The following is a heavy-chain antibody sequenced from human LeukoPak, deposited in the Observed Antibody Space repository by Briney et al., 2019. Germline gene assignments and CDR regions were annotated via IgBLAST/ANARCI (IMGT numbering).Heavy chain of an antibody. V-gene: IGHV1-69*13. J-gene: IGHJ4*02. CDR2: IIPIFGTA. D-gene: IGHD6-13*01. CDR1: GGTFSSYA. Sequence: SVKVSCKASGGTFSSYAISWVRQAPGQGLEWMGGIIPIFGTANYAQKFQGRVTITADESTSTAYMELSSLRSEDTAVYYCARLPGIAAAWDDYWGQGTLVTVSS. CDR3: ARLPGIAAAWDDY.